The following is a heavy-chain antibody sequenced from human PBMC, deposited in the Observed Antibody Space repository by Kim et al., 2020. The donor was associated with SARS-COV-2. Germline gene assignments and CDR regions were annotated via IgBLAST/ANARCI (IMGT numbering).Heavy chain of an antibody. CDR2: INHSGST. J-gene: IGHJ5*02. CDR1: GGSFSGYY. V-gene: IGHV4-34*01. D-gene: IGHD3-10*01. CDR3: ARGRYLYYYGPRFDP. Sequence: SETLSLTCAVYGGSFSGYYWSWIRQPPGKGLEWIGEINHSGSTNYNPSLKSRVTISVDTSKNQFSLKLSSVTAADTAVYYCARGRYLYYYGPRFDPWGQGTLVTVSS.